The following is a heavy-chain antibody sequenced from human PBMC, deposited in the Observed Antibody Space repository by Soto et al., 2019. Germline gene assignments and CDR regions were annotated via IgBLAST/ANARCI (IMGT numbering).Heavy chain of an antibody. Sequence: SETLSLTCTVSGGSISSGDYYWSWIRQPPGKGLEWIGYIYYSGSTYYNPSLKSRVTISVDTSKNQFSLKLSSVTAADTAVYYCARHVVVISNQLTYYFDYWGQGTLVTVSS. V-gene: IGHV4-30-4*01. CDR1: GGSISSGDYY. D-gene: IGHD3-22*01. CDR3: ARHVVVISNQLTYYFDY. CDR2: IYYSGST. J-gene: IGHJ4*02.